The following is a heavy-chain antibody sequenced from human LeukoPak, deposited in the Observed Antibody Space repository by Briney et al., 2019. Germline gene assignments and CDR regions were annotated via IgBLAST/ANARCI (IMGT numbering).Heavy chain of an antibody. Sequence: GGSLRLSCAASGFTFSSYWMSWVRQAPGKGLEWVANIKQDGSEKYYVDSVKGRFTISRDNAKNSLYLQMNSLRAEDTAVYYCASATYYDFWSGYYHYYYMDVWGKGTTVTVSS. J-gene: IGHJ6*03. CDR2: IKQDGSEK. V-gene: IGHV3-7*01. D-gene: IGHD3-3*01. CDR3: ASATYYDFWSGYYHYYYMDV. CDR1: GFTFSSYW.